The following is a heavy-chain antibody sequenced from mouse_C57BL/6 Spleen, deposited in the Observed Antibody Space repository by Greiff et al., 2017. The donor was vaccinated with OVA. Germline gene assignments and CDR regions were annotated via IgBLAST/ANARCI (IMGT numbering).Heavy chain of an antibody. D-gene: IGHD4-1*01. CDR3: ARWDFNTDRYFDD. Sequence: QVQLQQPGAELVKPGASVKLSCKASGYTFTSYWMHWVKQRPGQGLEWIGMIHPNSGSPNYNEKFKGKATLTVDKSSSTAYMQLSSLKSEDSAVYYSARWDFNTDRYFDDWGKGTTLTVSS. CDR1: GYTFTSYW. J-gene: IGHJ1*03. CDR2: IHPNSGSP. V-gene: IGHV1-64*01.